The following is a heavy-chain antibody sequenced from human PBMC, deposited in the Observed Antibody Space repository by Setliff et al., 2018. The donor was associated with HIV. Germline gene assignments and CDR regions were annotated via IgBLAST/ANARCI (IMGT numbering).Heavy chain of an antibody. CDR1: GGSFSGYY. CDR2: INHSGST. J-gene: IGHJ5*02. CDR3: ARGVGYCSSASCHNWFDP. V-gene: IGHV4-34*01. D-gene: IGHD2-2*01. Sequence: PSETLSLTCDVYGGSFSGYYWSWIRQPPGKGLEWSGKINHSGSTNYNPTPKSRVTISVDTSKNQLSLQLSPVTAANTAIYYCARGVGYCSSASCHNWFDPWGQGTLVTVSS.